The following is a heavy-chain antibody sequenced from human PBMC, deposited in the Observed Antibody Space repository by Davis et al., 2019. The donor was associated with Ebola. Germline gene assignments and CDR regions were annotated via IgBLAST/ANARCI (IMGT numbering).Heavy chain of an antibody. CDR3: ASALVAARPGTTDY. J-gene: IGHJ4*02. D-gene: IGHD6-6*01. CDR1: GFTASSNY. CDR2: IYSGGST. Sequence: PGGSLRLPRSPSGFTASSNYMNWLRHAPGKWLEWVSVIYSGGSTYYADSVKGRFTISRDNSKNTLYLQMNSLRAEDTAVYYCASALVAARPGTTDYWAREPWSPSPQ. V-gene: IGHV3-53*01.